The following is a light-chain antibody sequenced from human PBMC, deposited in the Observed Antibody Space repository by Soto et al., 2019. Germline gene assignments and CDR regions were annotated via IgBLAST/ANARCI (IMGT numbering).Light chain of an antibody. CDR3: QQCGSSTWT. J-gene: IGKJ1*01. Sequence: EIVLTQSPGTLSLSPGERATLSCRASQSVSSYYLAWYQQKPGQAPRLLIYAASSRATGIPDRFSGGGSGTDVTLTISRLEPEDFAVYYCQQCGSSTWTFGQGTKVEIK. CDR2: AAS. CDR1: QSVSSYY. V-gene: IGKV3-20*01.